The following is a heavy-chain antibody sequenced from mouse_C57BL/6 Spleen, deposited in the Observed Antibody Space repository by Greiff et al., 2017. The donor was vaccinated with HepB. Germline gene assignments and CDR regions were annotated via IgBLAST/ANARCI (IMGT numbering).Heavy chain of an antibody. J-gene: IGHJ4*01. Sequence: EVQLQQSGPELVKPGASVKISCKASGYTFTDYYMNWVKQSHGKSLEWIGDINPNNGGTSYNQKFKGKATLTVDKSSSTAYMELRSLTSEDSAVYYCARSSGFLAMDYWGQGTSVTVSS. V-gene: IGHV1-26*01. CDR3: ARSSGFLAMDY. CDR1: GYTFTDYY. D-gene: IGHD4-1*01. CDR2: INPNNGGT.